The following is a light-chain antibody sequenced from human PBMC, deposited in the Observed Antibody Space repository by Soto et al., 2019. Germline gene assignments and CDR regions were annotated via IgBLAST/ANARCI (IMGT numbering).Light chain of an antibody. V-gene: IGKV3-20*01. CDR2: GAS. CDR3: QHYGSSLSST. J-gene: IGKJ5*01. CDR1: QSVSSNY. Sequence: ESVLTQSPGSLSLSPGERATLSCRASQSVSSNYLAWYQHKPGQAPRLLIYGASSRSTGIPDRFSGSGSGTDFTLTISRLEPKDFAVYYCQHYGSSLSSTFGQGTRLEIK.